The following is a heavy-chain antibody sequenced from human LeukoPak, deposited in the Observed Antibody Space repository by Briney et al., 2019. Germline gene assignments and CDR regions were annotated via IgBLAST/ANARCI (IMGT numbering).Heavy chain of an antibody. Sequence: GGSLRLSCAASGFTFSTYSMNWVRQAPGKGLEWVSSISSSSSYKYYADSVKGRFTISRDNAKNSLYLQMNSLRAEDTAVYYCARGWEAWGQGTLVTVSS. V-gene: IGHV3-21*01. CDR2: ISSSSSYK. CDR1: GFTFSTYS. D-gene: IGHD1-26*01. CDR3: ARGWEA. J-gene: IGHJ5*02.